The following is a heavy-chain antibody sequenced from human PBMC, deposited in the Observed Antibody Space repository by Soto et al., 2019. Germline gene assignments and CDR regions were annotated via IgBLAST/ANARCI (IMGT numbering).Heavy chain of an antibody. D-gene: IGHD3-22*01. V-gene: IGHV4-30-2*01. Sequence: QLQLQESGSGLVKPSQTLSLTCAVSGGSISSGGYSWSWIRQPPGKGLEWIGYIYHSGSTYYNPSLKYRVTISVDMSKNKFSLKLSSVTAADTAVYYCASEGYDSSGYPYFDYWGQGTLVTVSS. J-gene: IGHJ4*02. CDR2: IYHSGST. CDR1: GGSISSGGYS. CDR3: ASEGYDSSGYPYFDY.